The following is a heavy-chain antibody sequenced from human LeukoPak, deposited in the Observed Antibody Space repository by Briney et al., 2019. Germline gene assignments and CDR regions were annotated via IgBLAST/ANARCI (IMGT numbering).Heavy chain of an antibody. CDR2: INPNSGGT. CDR1: GYTFTGYY. J-gene: IGHJ6*03. V-gene: IGHV1-2*02. Sequence: ASVKVSCKASGYTFTGYYMHWVRQAPGQGLEWMGWINPNSGGTNYAQKFQGRVTMTRDTSISTAYMELSRLRSDDTAVYYCARDYYDFWSGYLDYYYYYMDVWGKGTTVTVSS. CDR3: ARDYYDFWSGYLDYYYYYMDV. D-gene: IGHD3-3*01.